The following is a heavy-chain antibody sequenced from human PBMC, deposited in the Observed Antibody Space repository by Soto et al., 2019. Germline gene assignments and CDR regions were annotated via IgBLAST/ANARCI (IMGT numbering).Heavy chain of an antibody. Sequence: ASVKVSCKASGYTFTSYYMHWVRQAPGQGLEWMGIINPSGGSTSYAQKFQGRVTMTKDTSTNTVYMELSSLRSEDTAVYYCATSGSTASSYYYYMDVWGKGTTVTVSS. CDR1: GYTFTSYY. D-gene: IGHD3-10*01. CDR3: ATSGSTASSYYYYMDV. V-gene: IGHV1-46*01. CDR2: INPSGGST. J-gene: IGHJ6*03.